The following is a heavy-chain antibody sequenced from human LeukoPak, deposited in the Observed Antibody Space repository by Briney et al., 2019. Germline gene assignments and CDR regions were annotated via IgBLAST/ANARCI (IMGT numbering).Heavy chain of an antibody. CDR1: GFTFSSYD. Sequence: GGSLRLSCAASGFTFSSYDMNWVRQAPGKGLEWVSSISTSSSYIDYADSVQGRFTISRDNSKNTLYLQMSRLRVEDTAIYYCVTLGLASPSDYWGQGTLVTVSS. D-gene: IGHD3/OR15-3a*01. J-gene: IGHJ4*02. V-gene: IGHV3-21*01. CDR3: VTLGLASPSDY. CDR2: ISTSSSYI.